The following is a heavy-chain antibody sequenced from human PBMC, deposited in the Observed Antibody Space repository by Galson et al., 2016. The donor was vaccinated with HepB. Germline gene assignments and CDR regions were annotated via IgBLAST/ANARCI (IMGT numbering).Heavy chain of an antibody. J-gene: IGHJ6*02. V-gene: IGHV4-4*02. CDR1: GASISSSNW. CDR2: IYHSGST. CDR3: ARRQAGSHYGIAV. Sequence: SETLSLTCVVSGASISSSNWWNWVRQPPGKGLEWIGEIYHSGSTSYNPSLKSRLTISINKSKNQSSLKLTSVTAADTAVYFCARRQAGSHYGIAVWGQGTTVTVSS. D-gene: IGHD3-10*01.